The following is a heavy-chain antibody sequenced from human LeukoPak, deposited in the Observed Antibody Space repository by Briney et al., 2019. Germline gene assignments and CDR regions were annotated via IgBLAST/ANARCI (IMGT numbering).Heavy chain of an antibody. D-gene: IGHD6-19*01. CDR3: AKGRTEGGTLALDY. V-gene: IGHV3-66*01. J-gene: IGHJ4*02. CDR2: IYSGGST. CDR1: EFSVGSNY. Sequence: GGSLRLSCAASEFSVGSNYMTWVRQAPGKGLEWVSLIYSGGSTYYADSVKGRFTVSRDNSKNTLYLQVNSLRAEDTAVYYCAKGRTEGGTLALDYWGQGTLVTVSS.